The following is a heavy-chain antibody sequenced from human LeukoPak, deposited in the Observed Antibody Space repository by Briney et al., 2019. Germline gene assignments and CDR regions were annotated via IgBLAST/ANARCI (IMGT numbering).Heavy chain of an antibody. D-gene: IGHD3-10*01. Sequence: GESLKISCKVSGYSFTSYWIAWVRQMPGKGLEWMGVIYPGDSDTRYSPSFQGQVSISADNSVSTAYLQWSSLKASDTAIYYCASLLRGSYPYYFDYWGQGTLVTVSS. V-gene: IGHV5-51*01. CDR3: ASLLRGSYPYYFDY. CDR1: GYSFTSYW. CDR2: IYPGDSDT. J-gene: IGHJ4*02.